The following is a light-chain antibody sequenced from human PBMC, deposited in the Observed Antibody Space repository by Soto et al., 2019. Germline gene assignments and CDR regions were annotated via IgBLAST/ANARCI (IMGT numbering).Light chain of an antibody. J-gene: IGKJ4*01. Sequence: DIVMTQSPSTLSVSPGERATLSCRASQRVSSSLAWYQQKPGQAPRLLIYGASTRATDIPAKFSGSGSGTEFSLTISSLQSEDFALYYCQQYNSWHLTFGGGTKVDIK. CDR2: GAS. CDR3: QQYNSWHLT. V-gene: IGKV3-15*01. CDR1: QRVSSS.